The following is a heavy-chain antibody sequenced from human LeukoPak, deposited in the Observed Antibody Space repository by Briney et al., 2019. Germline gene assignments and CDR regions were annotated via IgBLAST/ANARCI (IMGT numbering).Heavy chain of an antibody. J-gene: IGHJ4*02. Sequence: SETLSLTCTVSGASFSSSTYYWGWICQPPGKGLEWIGSIYYSGSTYYNPSLKSRVTMSVDTSKNQFSLKLSSVTAADTAVYYCARHAGGIAAAGTRPFDYWGQGTLVTVSS. CDR3: ARHAGGIAAAGTRPFDY. CDR2: IYYSGST. CDR1: GASFSSSTYY. V-gene: IGHV4-39*01. D-gene: IGHD6-13*01.